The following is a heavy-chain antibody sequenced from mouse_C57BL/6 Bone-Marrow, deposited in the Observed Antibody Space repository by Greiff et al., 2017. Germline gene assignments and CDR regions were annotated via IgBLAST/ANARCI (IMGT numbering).Heavy chain of an antibody. V-gene: IGHV5-9-1*02. Sequence: EVQLVESGEGLVKPGGSLKLSCAASGFTFSSYAMSWVRQTPEKRLAWVAYISSGGDYIYYADTVKGRFTISRDNARNTLYLQMSSLKSEDTAMYYCTREGITTVVATDYAMDYWGQGTSVTVSS. D-gene: IGHD1-1*01. J-gene: IGHJ4*01. CDR1: GFTFSSYA. CDR2: ISSGGDYI. CDR3: TREGITTVVATDYAMDY.